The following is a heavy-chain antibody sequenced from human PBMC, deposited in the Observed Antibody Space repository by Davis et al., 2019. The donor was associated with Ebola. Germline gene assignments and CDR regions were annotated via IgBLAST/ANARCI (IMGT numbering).Heavy chain of an antibody. V-gene: IGHV3-43*02. CDR2: ISGNGGST. Sequence: PGGSLRLSCAASGFTFSSYAMSWVRQAPGKGLEWVSAISGNGGSTYYADSVKGRFTISRDNSKNSLYLQMNSLRTEDTALYYCAKDILIQRGFSDYWGQGTLVTVSS. CDR3: AKDILIQRGFSDY. J-gene: IGHJ4*02. CDR1: GFTFSSYA. D-gene: IGHD3-22*01.